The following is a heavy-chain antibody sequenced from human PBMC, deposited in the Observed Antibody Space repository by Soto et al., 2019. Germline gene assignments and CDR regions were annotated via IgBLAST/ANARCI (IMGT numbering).Heavy chain of an antibody. Sequence: SETLSLTCTVSGGSISSGDYYWSWIRQPPGKGLEWIGYIYYSGSTYYNPSLKSRVTISVDTSKNQFSLKLSSVTAADTAVYYCARDIAARPGWFDPWGQGTLVTVSS. CDR2: IYYSGST. J-gene: IGHJ5*02. CDR1: GGSISSGDYY. CDR3: ARDIAARPGWFDP. V-gene: IGHV4-30-4*01. D-gene: IGHD6-6*01.